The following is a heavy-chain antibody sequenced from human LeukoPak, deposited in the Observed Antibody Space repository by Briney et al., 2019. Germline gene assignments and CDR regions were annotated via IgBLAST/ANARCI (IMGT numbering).Heavy chain of an antibody. Sequence: SETLSLTCAVYGGSFSGYYWSWIRQPPGKGLEWIGEINHSGSTNHNPSLKSRVTISVDTSKNQFSLKLSSVTAADTAVYYCAITGYSSSYDYWGQGTLVTVSS. D-gene: IGHD6-13*01. CDR1: GGSFSGYY. CDR2: INHSGST. CDR3: AITGYSSSYDY. J-gene: IGHJ4*02. V-gene: IGHV4-34*01.